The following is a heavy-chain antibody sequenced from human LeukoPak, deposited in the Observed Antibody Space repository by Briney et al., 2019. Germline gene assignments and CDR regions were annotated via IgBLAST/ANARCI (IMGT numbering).Heavy chain of an antibody. CDR1: EYTFTSYD. D-gene: IGHD6-19*01. CDR3: ARSPGWYLYYGMDV. J-gene: IGHJ6*02. Sequence: ASVKVSCKASEYTFTSYDINWVRQATGQGLEWMGWMNPNSGNTGYAQKFQGRVTMTRYTSISTAYMELSSLRSEDTAVYYCARSPGWYLYYGMDVWGQGTTVTVSS. CDR2: MNPNSGNT. V-gene: IGHV1-8*01.